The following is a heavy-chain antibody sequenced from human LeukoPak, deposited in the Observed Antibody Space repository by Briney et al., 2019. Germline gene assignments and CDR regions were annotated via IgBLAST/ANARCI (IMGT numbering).Heavy chain of an antibody. J-gene: IGHJ4*02. CDR2: ISYRGST. D-gene: IGHD3-22*01. CDR3: ASSGLYYDSSALYFDY. V-gene: IGHV4-39*07. Sequence: SETLSLTCAVSGCSFSSDNYYWNWIRQPPGKGLEWIVRISYRGSTFYNPSLKSRVTISVDTSKNQFSLKLSSVTAADTAVYYCASSGLYYDSSALYFDYWGQGTLVTVSS. CDR1: GCSFSSDNYY.